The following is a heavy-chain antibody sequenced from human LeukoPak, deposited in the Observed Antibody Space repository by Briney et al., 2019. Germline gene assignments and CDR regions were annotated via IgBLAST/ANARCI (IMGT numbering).Heavy chain of an antibody. CDR3: AKGGGDVGATTNFDY. CDR2: ISGSGGST. Sequence: GGSLRLSCAASGFTFSSYAMSWVRQAPGKGLEWVSAISGSGGSTYYVDSVKGRFTISRDNSKNTLYLQMNSLRAEDTAVYFCAKGGGDVGATTNFDYWGQGTLVTVSS. V-gene: IGHV3-23*01. D-gene: IGHD1-26*01. J-gene: IGHJ4*02. CDR1: GFTFSSYA.